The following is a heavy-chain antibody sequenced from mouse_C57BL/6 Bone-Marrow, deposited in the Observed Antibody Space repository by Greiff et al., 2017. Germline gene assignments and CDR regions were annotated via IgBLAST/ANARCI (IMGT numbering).Heavy chain of an antibody. CDR3: ARSSAYYSNYLAY. CDR1: GYAFTNYL. CDR2: INPGSGGT. D-gene: IGHD2-5*01. V-gene: IGHV1-54*01. J-gene: IGHJ3*01. Sequence: QVQLKESGAELVRPGTSVKVSCKASGYAFTNYLIEWVKQRPGQGLEWIGVINPGSGGTNYNEKFKGKATLTADKSSSTAYMQLSSLTSEDSAVYCCARSSAYYSNYLAYWGQGTLVTVSA.